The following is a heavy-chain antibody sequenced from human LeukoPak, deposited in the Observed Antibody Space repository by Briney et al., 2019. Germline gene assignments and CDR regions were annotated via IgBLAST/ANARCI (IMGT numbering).Heavy chain of an antibody. J-gene: IGHJ3*02. CDR1: VYTFTGYY. V-gene: IGHV1-2*02. CDR2: INPNSGGT. Sequence: ASVKVSYKASVYTFTGYYMHWVRQAPGQGFEWLGWINPNSGGTKYAERFQGRVTMTRDTSISTAYMELSRLRSDDTAVYYCAVQYYYGSGEGRVFDIWGQGTMVTVSS. CDR3: AVQYYYGSGEGRVFDI. D-gene: IGHD3-10*01.